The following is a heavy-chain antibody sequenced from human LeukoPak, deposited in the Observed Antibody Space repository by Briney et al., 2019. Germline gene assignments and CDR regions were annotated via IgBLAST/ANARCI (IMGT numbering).Heavy chain of an antibody. D-gene: IGHD5-18*01. J-gene: IGHJ4*02. Sequence: GRSLRLSCAASGFTFSTYGMHWVRQAPGKGLEWVALIWYDGTNKYYADSVKGRFTISRDNSKNTLSLQMSSLRDEDTAVYYCARDPLDGYPFTEFDYWGQGTLVTVSS. CDR3: ARDPLDGYPFTEFDY. CDR2: IWYDGTNK. V-gene: IGHV3-33*01. CDR1: GFTFSTYG.